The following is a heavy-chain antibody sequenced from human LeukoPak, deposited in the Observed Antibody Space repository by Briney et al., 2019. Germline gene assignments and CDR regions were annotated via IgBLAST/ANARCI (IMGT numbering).Heavy chain of an antibody. J-gene: IGHJ6*02. CDR2: IYYSGST. CDR3: ARVDEGGYYYYGIDV. V-gene: IGHV4-59*01. CDR1: GGSISSYY. D-gene: IGHD3-16*01. Sequence: SETLSLTCTVSGGSISSYYWSWIRQPPGKGLEWIGYIYYSGSTNYNPSLKSRVTISVDTSKNQFSLKLSSVTAADTAVYYCARVDEGGYYYYGIDVWGQGTTVTVSS.